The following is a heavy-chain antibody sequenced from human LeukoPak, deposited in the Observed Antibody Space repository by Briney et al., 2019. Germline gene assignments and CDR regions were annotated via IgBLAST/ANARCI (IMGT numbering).Heavy chain of an antibody. CDR2: INSDGSST. J-gene: IGHJ5*02. Sequence: LPGGSLRLSCAASGFTFSSYWMHWVRQAPGKGRVWVSRINSDGSSTTYADSVKGRFTISRDNAKNTLYLQMNSLRAEDTAVYYCAANWFDPWGQGTLVTVSS. CDR1: GFTFSSYW. CDR3: AANWFDP. V-gene: IGHV3-74*01.